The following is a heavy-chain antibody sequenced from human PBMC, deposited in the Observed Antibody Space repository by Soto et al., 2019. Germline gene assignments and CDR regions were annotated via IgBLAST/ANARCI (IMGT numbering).Heavy chain of an antibody. CDR1: GFTFSRYG. CDR3: SKGSTAMTYFDY. D-gene: IGHD5-18*01. Sequence: QEQLVESGGGVVQPGRSLRLSCAASGFTFSRYGMHWVRQAPGKGLEWVAVISYDGSNKYYVDYVKGRFTIARDNSKNTLYLQMNSLRAEDTAVYYCSKGSTAMTYFDYWGQGPLVTVSS. CDR2: ISYDGSNK. V-gene: IGHV3-30*18. J-gene: IGHJ4*02.